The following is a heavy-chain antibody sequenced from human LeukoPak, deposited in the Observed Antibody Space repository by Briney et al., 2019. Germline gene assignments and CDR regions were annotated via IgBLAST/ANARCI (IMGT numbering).Heavy chain of an antibody. V-gene: IGHV3-23*01. J-gene: IGHJ4*02. D-gene: IGHD3-9*01. CDR1: GLTFSSYA. Sequence: GSLRLSCAASGLTFSSYAMSWVRQAPGKGLEWVSAISGSGGSTYYADSVKGRFTISRDNSKNTLYLKMNSLRAEDTAVYYCAKANYGILTGYYIYWGQGTLVTVSS. CDR2: ISGSGGST. CDR3: AKANYGILTGYYIY.